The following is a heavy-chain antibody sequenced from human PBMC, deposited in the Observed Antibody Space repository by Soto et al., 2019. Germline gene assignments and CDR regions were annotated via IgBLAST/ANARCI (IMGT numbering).Heavy chain of an antibody. CDR2: IYYSGST. Sequence: SETLSLTCTVSGGSISSSSYYWGWIRQPPGKGLEWIGTIYYSGSTYYNPSLKSRVTISVDTSKNQFSLKLSSVTATDTAVYYCARHGNTVTTGYYYGMDVWGQGTTVTVSS. V-gene: IGHV4-39*01. CDR1: GGSISSSSYY. CDR3: ARHGNTVTTGYYYGMDV. D-gene: IGHD4-17*01. J-gene: IGHJ6*02.